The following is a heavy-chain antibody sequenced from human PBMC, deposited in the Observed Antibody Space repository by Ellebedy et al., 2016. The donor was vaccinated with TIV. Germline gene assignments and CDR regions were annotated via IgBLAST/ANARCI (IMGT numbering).Heavy chain of an antibody. CDR1: GSTFDRYD. J-gene: IGHJ6*02. D-gene: IGHD3-10*01. CDR2: MNPNSGNT. CDR3: ARGFDGSGSYYYYGMDV. V-gene: IGHV1-8*01. Sequence: AASVKVSCKASGSTFDRYDVNWVRQATGQGLEWMGGMNPNSGNTGYAQKFQGRVTMTRNTSISTAYMELSSMRSEDTAVYYCARGFDGSGSYYYYGMDVWGQGTRVTVSS.